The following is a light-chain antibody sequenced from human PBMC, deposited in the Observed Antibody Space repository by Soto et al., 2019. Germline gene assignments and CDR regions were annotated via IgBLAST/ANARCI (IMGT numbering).Light chain of an antibody. CDR3: LQDYDYPRT. Sequence: AIQMTQSPSSLSASVGDRVTITCRASQGIRSGLGWYQQRPGEAPKLLIYGTSSLQSGVPSRFSGSGSGTDFTLTISSLQPEDFATYYCLQDYDYPRTFGQGTKVEI. J-gene: IGKJ1*01. V-gene: IGKV1-6*01. CDR2: GTS. CDR1: QGIRSG.